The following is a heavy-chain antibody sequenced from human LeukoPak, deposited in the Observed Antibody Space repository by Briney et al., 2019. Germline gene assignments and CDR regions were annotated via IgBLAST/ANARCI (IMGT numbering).Heavy chain of an antibody. CDR1: GYTFTSYD. V-gene: IGHV1-18*01. Sequence: GASVKVSCKASGYTFTSYDISWVRQAPGQGLEWMGCTSTHNGNTKYAQKLQGRVTMTTDTSTSTAYMELRSLRSDDTAVYYCARNGSGTYYNGPDYYMDVWGKGTAVIVSS. CDR3: ARNGSGTYYNGPDYYMDV. J-gene: IGHJ6*03. CDR2: TSTHNGNT. D-gene: IGHD3-10*01.